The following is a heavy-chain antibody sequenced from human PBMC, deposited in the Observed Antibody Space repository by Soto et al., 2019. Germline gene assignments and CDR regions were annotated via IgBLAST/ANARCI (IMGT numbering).Heavy chain of an antibody. D-gene: IGHD1-26*01. Sequence: EVQLLESGGDFVQPGGSLRLSCAASGFTFSAYSMTWVRQTPGTGLEWVSTISGRGGHVYYIDSVKGRFVISRDNSKSTVYLQMSSLRAEDTAIYFCANEREGLEVWGQGTTVIVSS. V-gene: IGHV3-23*01. CDR1: GFTFSAYS. J-gene: IGHJ6*02. CDR2: ISGRGGHV. CDR3: ANEREGLEV.